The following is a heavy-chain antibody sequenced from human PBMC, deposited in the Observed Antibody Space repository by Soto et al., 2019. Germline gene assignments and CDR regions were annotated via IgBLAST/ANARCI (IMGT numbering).Heavy chain of an antibody. CDR1: GGSISSGGYS. J-gene: IGHJ5*02. Sequence: QLQLQESGSGLVRPSQTLSLTCAVSGGSISSGGYSWNWIRQPPGKGLEWIGYIYHSGSTLYNPAPTSRLTISVDKSKNQFSLKLSSVTAADTAVYYCARDQLEGNWFDPWGQGTLVTVSS. CDR3: ARDQLEGNWFDP. D-gene: IGHD1-1*01. V-gene: IGHV4-30-2*01. CDR2: IYHSGST.